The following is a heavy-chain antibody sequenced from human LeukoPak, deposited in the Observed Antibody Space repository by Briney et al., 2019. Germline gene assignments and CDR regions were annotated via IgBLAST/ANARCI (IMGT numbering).Heavy chain of an antibody. J-gene: IGHJ5*02. D-gene: IGHD4-23*01. V-gene: IGHV3-66*02. CDR3: ARLRWGDWFDP. CDR2: IYSGGST. CDR1: GFTVSSNY. Sequence: PGGSLRLSCAASGFTVSSNYMSWVRQAPGKGLEWVSVIYSGGSTYYADSVKGRFTISRDNCKNTLYLQMNSLRAEDTAVYYCARLRWGDWFDPWGQGTLVTVSS.